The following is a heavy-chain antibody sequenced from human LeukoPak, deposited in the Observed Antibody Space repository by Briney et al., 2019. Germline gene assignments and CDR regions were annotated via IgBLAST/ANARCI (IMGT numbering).Heavy chain of an antibody. Sequence: ASVKVSCKASGYTFTGYYMHWVRQAPGQGLEWMGWINPNCSGTNYAQKFQGSVTMTRDTSISTAYMELRRLGSEDTAVYYCARVPRGVAAGYYFDCWGQGILVTVSS. CDR2: INPNCSGT. CDR3: ARVPRGVAAGYYFDC. D-gene: IGHD6-13*01. J-gene: IGHJ4*02. CDR1: GYTFTGYY. V-gene: IGHV1-2*02.